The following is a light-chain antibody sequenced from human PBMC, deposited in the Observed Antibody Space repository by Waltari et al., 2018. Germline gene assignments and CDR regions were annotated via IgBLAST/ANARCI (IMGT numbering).Light chain of an antibody. Sequence: EIVMTPSPATLSVSPGERATLPCRASQSVSSNLAWYQQKPGQAPRLLISGASTRATGIPARFSGSGSGTEFTLTISSLQSEDFAVYYCQQYNNWPLLTFGGGTKVEIK. CDR1: QSVSSN. CDR3: QQYNNWPLLT. J-gene: IGKJ4*01. V-gene: IGKV3-15*01. CDR2: GAS.